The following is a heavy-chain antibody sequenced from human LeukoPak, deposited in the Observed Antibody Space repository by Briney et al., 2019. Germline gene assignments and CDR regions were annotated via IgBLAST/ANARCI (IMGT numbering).Heavy chain of an antibody. CDR1: GFTVSSNY. Sequence: GGSLRLSCAASGFTVSSNYMSWVRQAPGKGLEWVSVIYSGGSTYYADSVKGRFTISRDNSKNTLYLQMNSLRAEDTAVYYCAGPAPWGRGDPIGHWGQGTLVTVSS. D-gene: IGHD3-16*01. J-gene: IGHJ4*02. CDR2: IYSGGST. V-gene: IGHV3-53*01. CDR3: AGPAPWGRGDPIGH.